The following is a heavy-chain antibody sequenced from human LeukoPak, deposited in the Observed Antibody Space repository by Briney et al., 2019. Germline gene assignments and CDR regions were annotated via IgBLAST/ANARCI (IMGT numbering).Heavy chain of an antibody. V-gene: IGHV4-61*01. CDR2: IYYSGST. CDR3: AREIRIVGYVDY. D-gene: IGHD1-26*01. J-gene: IGHJ4*02. CDR1: GGSFSSGSYY. Sequence: PSETLSLTCTVSGGSFSSGSYYWSWIRQPPGKGLEWIGYIYYSGSTNYNPSLKSRVTISVDTSKNQFSLKLSSVTAADTAVYYCAREIRIVGYVDYWGQGTLVTVSS.